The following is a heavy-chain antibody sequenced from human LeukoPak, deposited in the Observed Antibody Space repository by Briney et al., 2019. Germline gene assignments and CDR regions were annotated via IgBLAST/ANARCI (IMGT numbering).Heavy chain of an antibody. D-gene: IGHD3-10*01. V-gene: IGHV5-51*01. CDR2: IYPGDSDT. CDR1: GYRFTTYW. Sequence: PGESLKISCKGSGYRFTTYWIGWVRQLPGKGLEWMGIIYPGDSDTRFSPSFQGQVTLSADKSITTAYLQWSSLKASDTAMYYCARVGLKRIRGVARYGMDVWGLGTTVIVSS. J-gene: IGHJ6*02. CDR3: ARVGLKRIRGVARYGMDV.